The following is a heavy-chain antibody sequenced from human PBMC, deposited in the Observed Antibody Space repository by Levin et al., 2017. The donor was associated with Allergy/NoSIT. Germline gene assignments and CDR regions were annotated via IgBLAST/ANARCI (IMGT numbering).Heavy chain of an antibody. J-gene: IGHJ4*02. D-gene: IGHD2-8*01. Sequence: PGGSLRLSCVASGFTFATFAMSWVRQAPGKGLEWVSTFSGDGVSRYYADSVKGRFTVSRDNSKNALFLQMNSLRAEDTALYYCAAQYFTSPYHRQFDYWGQGTLVTVSS. V-gene: IGHV3-23*01. CDR1: GFTFATFA. CDR3: AAQYFTSPYHRQFDY. CDR2: FSGDGVSR.